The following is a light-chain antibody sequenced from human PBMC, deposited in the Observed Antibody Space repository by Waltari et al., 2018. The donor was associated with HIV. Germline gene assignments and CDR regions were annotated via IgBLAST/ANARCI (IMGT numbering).Light chain of an antibody. V-gene: IGLV1-47*01. CDR3: VAWDDSLSGFA. J-gene: IGLJ1*01. CDR2: RND. Sequence: QSVLTQPPSASGTLGQRVTISCPGSNSNVGSKYVYWYQQVPGTAPKQLIYRNDHRPCGVPDRFHASKLGASASLSISGLRSEDEADYYCVAWDDSLSGFAFGTGTKVTVL. CDR1: NSNVGSKY.